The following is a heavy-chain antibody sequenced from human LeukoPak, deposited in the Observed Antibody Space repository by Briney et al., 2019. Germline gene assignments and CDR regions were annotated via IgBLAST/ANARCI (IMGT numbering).Heavy chain of an antibody. CDR2: IWYDGSNK. CDR1: GFTFTTYG. V-gene: IGHV3-33*06. Sequence: QPGGSLRLSCAASGFTFTTYGFHWVRQAPGKGLEWVAVIWYDGSNKYFADSVKGRFTISRDNSKNTIYLQMNSLRAEDTAVYYCAKDGRDPSSYYYMDVWGKGTTITVSS. CDR3: AKDGRDPSSYYYMDV. D-gene: IGHD5-24*01. J-gene: IGHJ6*03.